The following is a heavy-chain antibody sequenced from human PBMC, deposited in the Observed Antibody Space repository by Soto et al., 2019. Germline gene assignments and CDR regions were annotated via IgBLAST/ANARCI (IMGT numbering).Heavy chain of an antibody. Sequence: QVQLQESGPGLVKPSQTLSLTCTVSGGFISSTNYYWSWIRRHPGKGLEWIGYIYYNGNTYYNPSLKSRVTISVDTSKNQFSLKLSSVTAADTAVYYCAGGNSSRWYWFDPWGQGTLVTVSS. D-gene: IGHD6-13*01. CDR3: AGGNSSRWYWFDP. V-gene: IGHV4-31*03. CDR1: GGFISSTNYY. CDR2: IYYNGNT. J-gene: IGHJ5*02.